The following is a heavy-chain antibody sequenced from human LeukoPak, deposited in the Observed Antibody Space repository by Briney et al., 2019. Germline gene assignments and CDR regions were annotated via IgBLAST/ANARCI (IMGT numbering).Heavy chain of an antibody. CDR1: GDSVSSNSAA. Sequence: SQTLSLTCAISGDSVSSNSAAWNWIRESPSRGLEWLGRTYYRSKWYNHYAVSVKSRITINPDTSKNQFSLQLNSVTPEDTAVYYCARVAGTEWELLRKGWFDPWGQGTLVTVSS. CDR2: TYYRSKWYN. D-gene: IGHD1-26*01. CDR3: ARVAGTEWELLRKGWFDP. J-gene: IGHJ5*02. V-gene: IGHV6-1*01.